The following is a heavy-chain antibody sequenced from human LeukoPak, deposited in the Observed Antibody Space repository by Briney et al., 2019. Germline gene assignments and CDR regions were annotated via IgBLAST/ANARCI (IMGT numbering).Heavy chain of an antibody. Sequence: SETLSLTCTGSGGSTSSGSYYGSWIRQPPGKGLEWIGRIYTSGSTNYNPSPKSRVTISVDTSKNQFSLKLSSVTAADTAVYYCAGWATIFVAAFDIWGQGTMVTVSS. CDR1: GGSTSSGSYY. J-gene: IGHJ3*02. CDR2: IYTSGST. D-gene: IGHD5-24*01. V-gene: IGHV4-61*02. CDR3: AGWATIFVAAFDI.